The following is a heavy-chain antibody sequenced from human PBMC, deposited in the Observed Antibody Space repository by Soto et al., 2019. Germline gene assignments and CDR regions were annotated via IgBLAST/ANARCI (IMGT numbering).Heavy chain of an antibody. Sequence: AASVKVPCKASGYTFTGYYMHWVRQAPGQGLEWMGWINPNSGGTNYAQKFQGRVTMTSDTSITTAYMELSRLTSDDTAVYYCARVSLAGATTADYWGQGTLVTVSS. CDR1: GYTFTGYY. J-gene: IGHJ4*02. CDR2: INPNSGGT. D-gene: IGHD1-26*01. CDR3: ARVSLAGATTADY. V-gene: IGHV1-2*02.